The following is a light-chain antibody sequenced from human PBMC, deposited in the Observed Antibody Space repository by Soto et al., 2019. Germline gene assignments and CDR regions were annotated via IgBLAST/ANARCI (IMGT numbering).Light chain of an antibody. CDR2: EAS. CDR1: QTISIS. J-gene: IGKJ4*01. Sequence: DIVMTQSPATLSVSPGETVTLSCRASQTISISLAWYQQKPGQSPRLLIYEASTRATGIPARFSGTGSGTEFTLTISSLQSDDFAVYFCQQYNNWPPLTFGGGTKVEIK. V-gene: IGKV3-15*01. CDR3: QQYNNWPPLT.